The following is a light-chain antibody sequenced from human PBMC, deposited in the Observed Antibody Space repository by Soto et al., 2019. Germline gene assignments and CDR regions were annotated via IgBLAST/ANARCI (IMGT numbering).Light chain of an antibody. CDR2: AAS. Sequence: DIQMTQSPSSLSASVGDRVTITCRASQSISSYLNWYQQKPGKAPKLLIYAASSLQSGVPSRFSGSGSGTDFTLTISSLQPEDFATYHRQQSYSTPRATFGPGTKVDIK. J-gene: IGKJ3*01. V-gene: IGKV1-39*01. CDR3: QQSYSTPRAT. CDR1: QSISSY.